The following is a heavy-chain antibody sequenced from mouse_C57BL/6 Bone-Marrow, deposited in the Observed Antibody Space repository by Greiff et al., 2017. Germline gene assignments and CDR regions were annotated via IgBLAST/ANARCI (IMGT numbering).Heavy chain of an antibody. CDR1: GYTFTSYW. V-gene: IGHV1-5*01. J-gene: IGHJ1*03. D-gene: IGHD2-3*01. Sequence: VQLQQSGTVLARPGASVKMSCKTSGYTFTSYWMHWVQQRPGQGLEWIGAIYPGNSDTSYNQKFKGKAKLTAVTSASTAYMELSSLTNEDSAVYYCTKDGYYDWYFDVWGTGTTVTVSS. CDR2: IYPGNSDT. CDR3: TKDGYYDWYFDV.